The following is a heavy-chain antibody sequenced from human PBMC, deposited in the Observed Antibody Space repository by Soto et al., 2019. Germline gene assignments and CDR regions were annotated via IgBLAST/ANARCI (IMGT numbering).Heavy chain of an antibody. D-gene: IGHD1-26*01. V-gene: IGHV3-9*01. CDR1: GFTFDDYA. Sequence: GGSLRLSCAASGFTFDDYAMHWVRQAPGKGLEWVSGISWNSGSIGYADSVKGRFTISRDNAKNSLYLQMNSLRAEDTALYYCAKCSGEDFGSYDAFDIWGQGTMVTVSS. J-gene: IGHJ3*02. CDR3: AKCSGEDFGSYDAFDI. CDR2: ISWNSGSI.